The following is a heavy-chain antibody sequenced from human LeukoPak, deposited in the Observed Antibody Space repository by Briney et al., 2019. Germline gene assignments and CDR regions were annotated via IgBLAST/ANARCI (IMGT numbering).Heavy chain of an antibody. CDR2: INYRTNT. Sequence: SETRPLTCTVSGASISDSNYYWGGIRQPRGRGLEWIGNINYRTNTAYTPSPTTRVTAPVDTSKHQSSLTLSSAPAPHPALYYCARQSTKPAAKIDPTGQGSPVTVSS. CDR1: GASISDSNYY. D-gene: IGHD6-25*01. V-gene: IGHV4-39*01. J-gene: IGHJ5*02. CDR3: ARQSTKPAAKIDP.